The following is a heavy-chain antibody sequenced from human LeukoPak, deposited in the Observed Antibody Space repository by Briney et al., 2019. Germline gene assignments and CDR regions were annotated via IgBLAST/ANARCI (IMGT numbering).Heavy chain of an antibody. CDR3: ARDSDEFFSNWLFPDY. V-gene: IGHV3-30*03. Sequence: GGALRLSCAVSGFTFSSRGMQWVRQAPGKGLEWVAFISFDETNQYYADSVKGRFTISRDNSHNTLYLQMNSLRAEDTAAYYCARDSDEFFSNWLFPDYWGQGSLVIVSS. CDR2: ISFDETNQ. D-gene: IGHD3-22*01. CDR1: GFTFSSRG. J-gene: IGHJ4*02.